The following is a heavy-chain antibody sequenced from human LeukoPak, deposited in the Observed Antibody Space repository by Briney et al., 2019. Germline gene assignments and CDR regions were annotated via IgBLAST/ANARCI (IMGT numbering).Heavy chain of an antibody. Sequence: AGGSLRLSCAASGFTFSDYYMSWIRQAPGKGLEWISYITSSSSDTNYADSVKGRFTISRDKSKNTLHLQVNSLRAEDTAVYYCAKASSDSSSYAYFHHWGQGTLVTVST. J-gene: IGHJ1*01. CDR1: GFTFSDYY. CDR2: ITSSSSDT. D-gene: IGHD3-22*01. V-gene: IGHV3-11*05. CDR3: AKASSDSSSYAYFHH.